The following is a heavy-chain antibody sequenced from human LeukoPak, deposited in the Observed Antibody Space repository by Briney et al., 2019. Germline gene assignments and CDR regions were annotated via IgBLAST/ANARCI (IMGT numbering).Heavy chain of an antibody. CDR2: ISSSGSTI. Sequence: PGGSLRLSCAASGFTFSDYYMSWIRQAPGKGLEWVSYISSSGSTIYYADSVKGRFTISRDNAKNSLYLQMNSLRAEDTAVYYCARDLVSGRQQLGIDAFDIWGQGTMVTVSS. D-gene: IGHD6-13*01. V-gene: IGHV3-11*01. CDR1: GFTFSDYY. CDR3: ARDLVSGRQQLGIDAFDI. J-gene: IGHJ3*02.